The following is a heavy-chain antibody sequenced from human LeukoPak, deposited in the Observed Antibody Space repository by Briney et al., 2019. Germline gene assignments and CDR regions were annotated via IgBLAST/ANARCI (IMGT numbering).Heavy chain of an antibody. CDR2: IYYSGST. D-gene: IGHD6-19*01. CDR3: ARDNGGAVAGFDY. Sequence: SETLSLTCTVSGGSISSYYWSWIRQPPGKGPEWIGYIYYSGSTNYNPSLKSRVTISVDTSKSQFSLKLSSVTAADTAVYYCARDNGGAVAGFDYWGQGTLVTVSS. J-gene: IGHJ4*02. V-gene: IGHV4-59*01. CDR1: GGSISSYY.